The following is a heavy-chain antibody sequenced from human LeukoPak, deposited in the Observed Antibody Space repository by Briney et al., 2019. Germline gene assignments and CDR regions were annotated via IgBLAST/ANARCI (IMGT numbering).Heavy chain of an antibody. Sequence: GGSLRLSCAASGFTFSDYYMSWIRQAPGKGLEWVSYISSSGSTIYYADSVKGRFTISRDNSKNTLYLQMNSLRAEDTAVYYCAREVPMVRGVSRHGWFDPWGQGTLVTVSS. CDR1: GFTFSDYY. CDR3: AREVPMVRGVSRHGWFDP. V-gene: IGHV3-11*01. D-gene: IGHD3-10*01. J-gene: IGHJ5*02. CDR2: ISSSGSTI.